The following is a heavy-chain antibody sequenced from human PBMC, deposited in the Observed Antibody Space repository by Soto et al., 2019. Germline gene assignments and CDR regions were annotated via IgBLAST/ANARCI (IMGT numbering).Heavy chain of an antibody. CDR2: MNPNSGNT. V-gene: IGHV1-8*01. J-gene: IGHJ4*02. CDR1: GNTFTSYD. D-gene: IGHD2-15*01. CDR3: ASATTSGGSKPFES. Sequence: QVQLVQSGAEVTKPGASVKVSCKASGNTFTSYDINWVRQATGQGPEWMGWMNPNSGNTGYAQKFQCRVTMTRDTSISTAYMELHSLTSEDTAVYYCASATTSGGSKPFESWGQGTLVSVSS.